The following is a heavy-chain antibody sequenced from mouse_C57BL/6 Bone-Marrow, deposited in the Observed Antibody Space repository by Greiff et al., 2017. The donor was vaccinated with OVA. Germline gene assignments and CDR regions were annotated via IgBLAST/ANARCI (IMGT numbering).Heavy chain of an antibody. CDR3: AIPPYYDYDGGYYFDY. CDR1: GYTFTSYW. CDR2: INPSSGYT. V-gene: IGHV1-7*01. D-gene: IGHD2-4*01. J-gene: IGHJ2*01. Sequence: QVQLQQSGAELAKPGASVKLSCKASGYTFTSYWMHWVKQRPGQGLEWIGYINPSSGYTKYNQKFKDKATLTADKSSSTAYMQLSSLPYEDSAVYYCAIPPYYDYDGGYYFDYWGQGTTLTVSA.